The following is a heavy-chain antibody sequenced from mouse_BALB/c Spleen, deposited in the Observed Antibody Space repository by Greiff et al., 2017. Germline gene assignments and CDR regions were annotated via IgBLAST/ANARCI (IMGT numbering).Heavy chain of an antibody. D-gene: IGHD1-1*02. Sequence: DVMLVESGGGLVKPGGSLKLSCAASGFTFSSYAMSWVRQTPEKRLEWVASISSGGSTYYPDSVKGRFTISRDNARNILYLQMSSLRSEDTAMYYCARPLLPLYYFDYWGQGTTLTVSS. CDR3: ARPLLPLYYFDY. CDR2: ISSGGST. V-gene: IGHV5-6-5*01. CDR1: GFTFSSYA. J-gene: IGHJ2*01.